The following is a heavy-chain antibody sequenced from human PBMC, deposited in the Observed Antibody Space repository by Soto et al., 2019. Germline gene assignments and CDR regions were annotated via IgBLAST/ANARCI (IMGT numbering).Heavy chain of an antibody. D-gene: IGHD6-13*01. Sequence: EVQLLESGGGLVQPGGSLRLSCAASGFTFSNYAMSWVRQAPGKGLEWVSVISGSGGSTYCADSVKGRFTISRDNSKNTLYLQRNSLRAEDTAVYYCAKGWAAAGDYFDYWGQGTLVTVSS. V-gene: IGHV3-23*01. CDR3: AKGWAAAGDYFDY. CDR2: ISGSGGST. J-gene: IGHJ4*02. CDR1: GFTFSNYA.